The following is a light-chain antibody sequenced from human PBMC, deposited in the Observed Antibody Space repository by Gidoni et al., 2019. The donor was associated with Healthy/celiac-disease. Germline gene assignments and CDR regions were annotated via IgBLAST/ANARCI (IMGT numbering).Light chain of an antibody. V-gene: IGLV7-46*01. CDR2: DTS. CDR3: LLSYSGARPWV. J-gene: IGLJ3*02. Sequence: QAVSPQEPSLTVSPAGTVTLTCGSTHGAVTSGHYPYWFQQKPGQAPRTLIYDTSNKHSWTPARFSGSLLGGKAALTLSGAQPEDEAEHYCLLSYSGARPWVFGGGTKLTVL. CDR1: HGAVTSGHY.